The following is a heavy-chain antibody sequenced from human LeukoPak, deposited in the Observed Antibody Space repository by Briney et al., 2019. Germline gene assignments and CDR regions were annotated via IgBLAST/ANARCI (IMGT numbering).Heavy chain of an antibody. CDR3: ATGYCSSTSCYSLDY. J-gene: IGHJ4*02. V-gene: IGHV1-46*03. CDR1: GYTFTSYY. CDR2: INPSGGST. Sequence: ASVKVSCTASGYTFTSYYMHWVRQAPGQGLEWMGIINPSGGSTSYAQKFQGRVTMTRDTSTSTVYMELSSLRSEDTAVYYCATGYCSSTSCYSLDYWGQGTLVTVSS. D-gene: IGHD2-2*01.